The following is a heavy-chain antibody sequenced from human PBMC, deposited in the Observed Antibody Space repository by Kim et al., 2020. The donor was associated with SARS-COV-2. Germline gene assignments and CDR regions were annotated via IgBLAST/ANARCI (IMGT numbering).Heavy chain of an antibody. Sequence: GGSLRLSCVASGFNFTTYTMNWVRQAPGKGLEWVSVISGSGRSKYYADSVKGRFTVSRDNSKNTLYLQMNSLRVEDTAVYYCAKELRVTTVTTGGDFLNSWGQGTQGTVSS. J-gene: IGHJ5*02. V-gene: IGHV3-23*01. CDR2: ISGSGRSK. CDR1: GFNFTTYT. D-gene: IGHD4-17*01. CDR3: AKELRVTTVTTGGDFLNS.